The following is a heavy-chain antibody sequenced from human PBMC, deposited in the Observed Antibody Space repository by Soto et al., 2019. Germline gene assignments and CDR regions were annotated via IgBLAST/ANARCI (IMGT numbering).Heavy chain of an antibody. V-gene: IGHV3-23*01. CDR2: ISGSGGTP. D-gene: IGHD3-22*01. Sequence: EVQLLESGGNLVQPGGSLRLSCAASGFTFSSYAMSWVRQAPGKGLEWVSSISGSGGTPYYTGSVKGRFTISRDNSKNTLFLQINSLRAEDTAVYYCAKQIKGITMIVVLDYGGQGTLVTVSS. CDR1: GFTFSSYA. CDR3: AKQIKGITMIVVLDY. J-gene: IGHJ4*02.